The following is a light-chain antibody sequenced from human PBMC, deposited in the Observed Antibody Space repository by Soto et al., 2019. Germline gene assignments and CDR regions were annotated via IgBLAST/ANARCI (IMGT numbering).Light chain of an antibody. J-gene: IGKJ3*01. Sequence: EIVLTQSPGALSLSPGERATLSCRASQTIRSNFLAWYQHKPGQAPRLLIYGASTTATGIPDRFSGSGSGTEFTLPLSRLEPEDFAVYFCLQHDDSPFTFGPGTKVDI. CDR1: QTIRSNF. CDR3: LQHDDSPFT. CDR2: GAS. V-gene: IGKV3-20*01.